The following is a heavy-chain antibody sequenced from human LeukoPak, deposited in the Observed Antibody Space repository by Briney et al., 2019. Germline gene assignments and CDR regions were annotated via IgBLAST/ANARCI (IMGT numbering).Heavy chain of an antibody. V-gene: IGHV3-21*01. J-gene: IGHJ6*03. CDR3: AKDGEIVGGTSDYYYHMDV. Sequence: GGSLRLSCAASGFTFSSYSMNWVRQAPGKGLEWVSSISSSSSYIYYADSVKGRFTISRDNAKNSLYLQMNSLRAEDTAAYYCAKDGEIVGGTSDYYYHMDVWGKGTTVTVSS. D-gene: IGHD1-26*01. CDR2: ISSSSSYI. CDR1: GFTFSSYS.